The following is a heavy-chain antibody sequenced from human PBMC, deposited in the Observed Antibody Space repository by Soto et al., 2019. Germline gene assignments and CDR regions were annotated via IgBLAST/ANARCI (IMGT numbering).Heavy chain of an antibody. Sequence: GASVKVSCKASGYTFTSYGISWVRQAPGQGLEWMGWISAYNGNANYAQKLQGRVAMTTDTSTSTAYMELRSLRSDDTAVYYCARDLDFWSGYYTGGFDYWGQGTLVTVSS. CDR1: GYTFTSYG. CDR2: ISAYNGNA. J-gene: IGHJ4*02. V-gene: IGHV1-18*04. D-gene: IGHD3-3*01. CDR3: ARDLDFWSGYYTGGFDY.